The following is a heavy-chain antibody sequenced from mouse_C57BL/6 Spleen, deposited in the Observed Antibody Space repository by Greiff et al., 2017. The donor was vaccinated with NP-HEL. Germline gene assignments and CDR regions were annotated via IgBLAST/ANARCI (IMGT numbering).Heavy chain of an antibody. J-gene: IGHJ2*01. D-gene: IGHD2-2*01. CDR2: IDPENGDT. V-gene: IGHV14-4*01. CDR3: TTRSTMVTTPFLYYFDY. CDR1: GFNITDDY. Sequence: VQLQQSGAELVRPGASVKLSCTASGFNITDDYMHWVKQRPEQGLEWIGWIDPENGDTEYASKFQGKATITADTSSNTAYLQLSSLTSEDTAVYYCTTRSTMVTTPFLYYFDYWGQGTTLTVSS.